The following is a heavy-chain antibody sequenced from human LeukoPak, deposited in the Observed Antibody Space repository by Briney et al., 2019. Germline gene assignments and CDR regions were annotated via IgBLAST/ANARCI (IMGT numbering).Heavy chain of an antibody. D-gene: IGHD3-22*01. V-gene: IGHV3-23*01. CDR1: GFTFKNYA. Sequence: GGSLRLSCAASGFTFKNYAMNWVRQAPGKGLEWVSAISGSGGSTYYADSVKGRFTISRDNSKNTLYLQMNSLRAEDTAVYYCAKGGHYDSSGYYYSNDDYWGQGTLVTVSS. CDR3: AKGGHYDSSGYYYSNDDY. J-gene: IGHJ4*02. CDR2: ISGSGGST.